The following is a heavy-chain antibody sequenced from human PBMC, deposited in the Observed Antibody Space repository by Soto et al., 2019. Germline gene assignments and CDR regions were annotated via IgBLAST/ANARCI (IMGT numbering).Heavy chain of an antibody. CDR2: IYHSGVT. J-gene: IGHJ4*02. V-gene: IGHV4-4*02. CDR1: GGSIRSNNW. D-gene: IGHD3-16*01. CDR3: ARISAYHFDY. Sequence: SATLSLTCAVSGGSIRSNNWWSWVRQPPGKGLEWIGEIYHSGVTNYNPSPKSRVTISVDKSKNQFSLKLSSLTAADTAVYYCARISAYHFDYWGQGTLVTVSS.